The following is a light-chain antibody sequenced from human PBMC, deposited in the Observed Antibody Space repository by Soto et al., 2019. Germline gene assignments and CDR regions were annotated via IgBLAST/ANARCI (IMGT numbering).Light chain of an antibody. J-gene: IGKJ1*01. V-gene: IGKV1-39*01. Sequence: DIQMTQYPSSLSASVGDRVTITCRASQSISSYLNWYQQKPGKAPKLLIYAASSLQSGVPSRFSGSGSGTDFTLTISSLQPEDFATYYCLQDYNYPPTFGQGTKVDNK. CDR2: AAS. CDR3: LQDYNYPPT. CDR1: QSISSY.